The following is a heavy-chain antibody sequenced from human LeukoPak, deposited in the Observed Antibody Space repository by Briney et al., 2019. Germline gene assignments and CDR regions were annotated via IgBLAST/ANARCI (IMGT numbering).Heavy chain of an antibody. V-gene: IGHV4-38-2*02. J-gene: IGHJ5*02. D-gene: IGHD1-26*01. CDR1: GYSISSGYY. CDR2: IYHSGST. Sequence: SETLSLTCTVSGYSISSGYYWGWIRQPPGKGLEWIGSIYHSGSTYYNPSLKSRVTISVDTSKNQFSLKLSSVTAADTAVYYCAREGLSGDWFDPWGQGTLVTVSS. CDR3: AREGLSGDWFDP.